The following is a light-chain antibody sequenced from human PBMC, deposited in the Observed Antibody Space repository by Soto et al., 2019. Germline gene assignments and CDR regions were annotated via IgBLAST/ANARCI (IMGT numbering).Light chain of an antibody. CDR1: QSVRSY. J-gene: IGKJ2*01. Sequence: EIVLTQSPATLSLSPGERATLSCRASQSVRSYLAWYQQKPGQAPRLLIYDASNRATGIPARFSGSGSGTDFTLTISSLEPEDFGVYYCQQRSNWPRTFGQGTKLEIK. CDR3: QQRSNWPRT. CDR2: DAS. V-gene: IGKV3-11*01.